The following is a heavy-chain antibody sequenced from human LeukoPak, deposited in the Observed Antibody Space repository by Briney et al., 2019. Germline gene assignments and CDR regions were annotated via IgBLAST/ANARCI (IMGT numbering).Heavy chain of an antibody. D-gene: IGHD6-19*01. Sequence: SETLSLTCTVSGGSISSYYWSWIRQPPGKGLEWIGYIYYSGSTNYNPSLKSRVTISVDTSKNQFSLKLSSVTAADTAVYYCLIGWRDFDYWGQGTLVTVSS. CDR1: GGSISSYY. J-gene: IGHJ4*02. V-gene: IGHV4-59*01. CDR2: IYYSGST. CDR3: LIGWRDFDY.